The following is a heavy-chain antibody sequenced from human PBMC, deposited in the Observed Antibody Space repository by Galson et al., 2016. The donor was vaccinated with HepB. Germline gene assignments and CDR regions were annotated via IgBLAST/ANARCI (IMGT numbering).Heavy chain of an antibody. CDR3: AMTPIEPLGYAIPQTFDY. CDR2: IIPMMGSA. V-gene: IGHV1-69*06. CDR1: GGTFNSMA. D-gene: IGHD2-8*01. Sequence: SVKVSCKASGGTFNSMAISWLRQAPGQRLEWMGGIIPMMGSANYAQKFAGRVTMTADTSTITVYMELSTLRSEDTAVYFCAMTPIEPLGYAIPQTFDYWGHGTLVTVSS. J-gene: IGHJ4*01.